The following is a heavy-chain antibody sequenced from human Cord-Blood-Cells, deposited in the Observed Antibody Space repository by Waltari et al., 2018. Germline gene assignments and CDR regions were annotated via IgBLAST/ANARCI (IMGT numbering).Heavy chain of an antibody. D-gene: IGHD6-6*01. V-gene: IGHV3-48*02. Sequence: EVPLVESGGGLVQPGVSLSLSCAASGFTFRSYSMNWVRQAPGKGLEWVSYISSSSSTIYYADSVKGRFTISRDNAKNSLYLQMNSLRDEDTAVYYCARDGEYSSSDDAFDIWGQGTMVTVSS. CDR2: ISSSSSTI. J-gene: IGHJ3*02. CDR3: ARDGEYSSSDDAFDI. CDR1: GFTFRSYS.